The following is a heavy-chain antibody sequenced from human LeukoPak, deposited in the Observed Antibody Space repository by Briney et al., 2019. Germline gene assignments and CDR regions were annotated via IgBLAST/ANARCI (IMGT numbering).Heavy chain of an antibody. CDR2: INPNSGGT. J-gene: IGHJ4*02. V-gene: IGHV1-2*04. Sequence: ASVKVSCKASGYTFTGYYMHWVRQAPGQGLEWMGWINPNSGGTNYAQKFQGWVTMTRDTSISTAYMKLSRLRSDDTAVYYCARGYGDYVCLDYWGQGTLVTVSS. CDR1: GYTFTGYY. CDR3: ARGYGDYVCLDY. D-gene: IGHD4-17*01.